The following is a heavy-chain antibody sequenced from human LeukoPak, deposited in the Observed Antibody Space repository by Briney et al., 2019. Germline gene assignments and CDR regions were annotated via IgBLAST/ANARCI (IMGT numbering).Heavy chain of an antibody. V-gene: IGHV4-34*01. CDR1: GGSFSDYY. J-gene: IGHJ5*02. CDR2: INHSGST. Sequence: SETLSLTCVVYGGSFSDYYWSWIRQPPGKGLEWIGEINHSGSTNYNPSLKSRVTISVDTSKNQFSLKLSSVTAADTAVYYCARVIVVVPAARGIDPWGQGTLVTVSS. CDR3: ARVIVVVPAARGIDP. D-gene: IGHD2-2*01.